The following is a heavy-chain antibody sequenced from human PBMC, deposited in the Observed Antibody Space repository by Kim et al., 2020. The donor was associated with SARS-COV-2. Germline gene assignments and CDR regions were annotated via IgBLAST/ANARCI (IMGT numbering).Heavy chain of an antibody. J-gene: IGHJ4*02. CDR2: NYYSGST. D-gene: IGHD3-22*01. V-gene: IGHV4-31*03. CDR1: GGSISSGGYC. Sequence: SETLSLTCTVSGGSISSGGYCWSWIRQHPGKGLEWIGYNYYSGSTYYNPSLKSRVTISVDTSKNQFSLKLSSVTAADTAVYYCARTRITMIVVVTHFDYWGQGTLVTVSS. CDR3: ARTRITMIVVVTHFDY.